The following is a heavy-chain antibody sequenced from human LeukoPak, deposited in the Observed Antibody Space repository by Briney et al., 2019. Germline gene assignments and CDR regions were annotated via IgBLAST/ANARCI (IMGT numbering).Heavy chain of an antibody. CDR2: ISGSGGST. J-gene: IGHJ6*04. V-gene: IGHV3-23*01. Sequence: PGGTLRLSCAASGFTFSSYGMSWVRQAPGKGLEWVSAISGSGGSTYYADSVKGRFTISRDNSKSTLYLQMDSLRAEDTAVYYCARDISTSSMDVWGKGTTVTISS. CDR1: GFTFSSYG. CDR3: ARDISTSSMDV.